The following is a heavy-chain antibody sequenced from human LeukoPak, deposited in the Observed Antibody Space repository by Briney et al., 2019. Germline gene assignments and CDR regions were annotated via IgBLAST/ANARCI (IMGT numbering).Heavy chain of an antibody. CDR1: GFTFSSYA. CDR3: ATYYDFWSGSIPTHPPFDY. CDR2: ISGSGGST. J-gene: IGHJ4*02. D-gene: IGHD3-3*01. Sequence: GGSLRLSCAASGFTFSSYAMSWVRQAPGKGLEWVSAISGSGGSTYYADSVKGRFTFSRDNSKNTLYLQMNSLRAEDTAVYYCATYYDFWSGSIPTHPPFDYWGQGTLVTVSS. V-gene: IGHV3-23*01.